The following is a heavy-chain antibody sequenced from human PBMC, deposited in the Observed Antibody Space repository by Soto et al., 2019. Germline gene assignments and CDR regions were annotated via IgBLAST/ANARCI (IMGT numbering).Heavy chain of an antibody. CDR3: ETVLSAAFDI. J-gene: IGHJ3*02. Sequence: GVSLRVSCAVSEITFSDYSINWVRQAPGKGLEWVSGISGGTGTTYYADSVKGRFTISRDNSKNTVYLQMNSLRAEDTALYYCETVLSAAFDIWGQGTMVTVSS. CDR2: ISGGTGTT. CDR1: EITFSDYS. V-gene: IGHV3-23*01.